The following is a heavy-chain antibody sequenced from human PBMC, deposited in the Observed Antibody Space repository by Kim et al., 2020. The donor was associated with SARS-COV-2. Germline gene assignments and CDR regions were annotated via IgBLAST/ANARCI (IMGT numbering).Heavy chain of an antibody. V-gene: IGHV3-21*01. CDR1: GFTFSSYS. D-gene: IGHD3-10*01. Sequence: GGSLRLSCAASGFTFSSYSMNWVRQAPGKGLEWVSSISSSSSYIYYADSVKCRFTISRDNAKNSLYLKMNSLRAEDTAVYYCARDHNAWFGDLTHKYYYYGMGVGGQTIT. CDR2: ISSSSSYI. J-gene: IGHJ6*02. CDR3: ARDHNAWFGDLTHKYYYYGMGV.